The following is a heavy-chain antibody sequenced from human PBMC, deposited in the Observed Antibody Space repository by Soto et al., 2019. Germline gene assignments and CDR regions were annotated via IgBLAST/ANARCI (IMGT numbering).Heavy chain of an antibody. V-gene: IGHV3-30*03. CDR2: ILYDGSKT. D-gene: IGHD3-16*01. J-gene: IGHJ4*02. CDR1: GFNLNTYG. CDR3: VRDLALMAHX. Sequence: SLRLSCLASGFNLNTYGIYWVRQAPGKGLQCVAKILYDGSKTHFADSVRGRFTITRENSKNTVYLKMDSLRIDETAMYYCVRDLALMAHXWGQGTLVTVSX.